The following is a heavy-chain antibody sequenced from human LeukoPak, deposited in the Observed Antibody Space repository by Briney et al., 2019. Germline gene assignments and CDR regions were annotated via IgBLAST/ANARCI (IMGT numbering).Heavy chain of an antibody. CDR1: GGSISSYY. CDR2: IYYSGST. CDR3: ARDPGEYYFDY. J-gene: IGHJ4*02. Sequence: SEILSLTCTVSGGSISSYYWSWIRQPPGKGLEWIGYIYYSGSTNYNPSLKSRVTISVDTSKNQFSLKLSSVTAADTAVYYCARDPGEYYFDYWGQGTLVTVSS. V-gene: IGHV4-59*01.